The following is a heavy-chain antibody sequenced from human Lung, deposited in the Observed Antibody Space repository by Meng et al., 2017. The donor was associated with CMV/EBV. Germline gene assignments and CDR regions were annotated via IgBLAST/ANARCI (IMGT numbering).Heavy chain of an antibody. V-gene: IGHV7-4-1*02. Sequence: QGQLGQSGSELKKPWALVKVSCKASGYTFHTYTINWVRQAHGRGLEWMGWISTNTGTPTYTQGFTGRFVFSLDTSVSTAYLQISSLKAEDIAVYYCARGGNFDPWGQGTLVTVSS. D-gene: IGHD2/OR15-2a*01. CDR2: ISTNTGTP. CDR3: ARGGNFDP. J-gene: IGHJ5*02. CDR1: GYTFHTYT.